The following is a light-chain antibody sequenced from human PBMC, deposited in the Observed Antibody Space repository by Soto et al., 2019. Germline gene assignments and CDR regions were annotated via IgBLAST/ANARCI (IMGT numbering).Light chain of an antibody. CDR1: SSNIGAGYD. CDR2: GNS. V-gene: IGLV1-40*01. Sequence: QSVLTQPPSVSGAPGQRVTISCTGSSSNIGAGYDVHWYQQLHGTAPKLLIYGNSNRPSGVPDRFSGSKSGTSASLAITGLQAEDEADYYCQSYDSSLSGSVFGGGTKQTVL. J-gene: IGLJ2*01. CDR3: QSYDSSLSGSV.